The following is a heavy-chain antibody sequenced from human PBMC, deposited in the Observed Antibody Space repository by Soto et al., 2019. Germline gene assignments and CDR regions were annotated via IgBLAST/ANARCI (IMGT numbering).Heavy chain of an antibody. Sequence: GGSLRLSCAASGFTFSSYAMHWVRQAPGKGLEWVAVISYDGSNKYYADSVKGRFTISRDNSKNTLYLQMNSLRAEDTAVYYCAREYAYYDFWSGYYYFDYWGQGTLVTVSS. V-gene: IGHV3-30-3*01. CDR2: ISYDGSNK. CDR3: AREYAYYDFWSGYYYFDY. D-gene: IGHD3-3*01. J-gene: IGHJ4*02. CDR1: GFTFSSYA.